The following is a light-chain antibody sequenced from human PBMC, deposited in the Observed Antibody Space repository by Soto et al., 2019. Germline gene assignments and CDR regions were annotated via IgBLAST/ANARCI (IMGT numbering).Light chain of an antibody. CDR3: QQYNNWPLT. V-gene: IGKV3-15*01. CDR1: QSININ. J-gene: IGKJ4*01. Sequence: IVMTQSPATLSVSLGERATLSCRASQSININLAWYQQKPGQAPRLLMFRASIRAAGFPARFSGSGSGTEFTLTISSLQSEDFAVYYCQQYNNWPLTFGGGTKVDIK. CDR2: RAS.